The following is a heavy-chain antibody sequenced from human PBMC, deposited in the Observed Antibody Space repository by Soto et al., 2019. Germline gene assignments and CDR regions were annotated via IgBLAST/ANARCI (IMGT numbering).Heavy chain of an antibody. D-gene: IGHD1-7*01. CDR3: ARDDITGTTGWFDP. CDR2: ISSSSSYI. J-gene: IGHJ5*02. Sequence: GGSLRLSCAASDFTFSSYAMSWVRQAPGKGLEWVSSISSSSSYIYYADSVKGRFTISRDNAKNSRYLQMNSLRAEDTAVYYCARDDITGTTGWFDPWGQGTLVTVSS. V-gene: IGHV3-21*01. CDR1: DFTFSSYA.